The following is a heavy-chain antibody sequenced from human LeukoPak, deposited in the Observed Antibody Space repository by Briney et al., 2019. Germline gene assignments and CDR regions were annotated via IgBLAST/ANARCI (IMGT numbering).Heavy chain of an antibody. J-gene: IGHJ4*02. CDR2: MKQDGSEI. V-gene: IGHV3-7*01. CDR3: ARRGSYSLFDY. Sequence: GGSLRLSYEASGFTFSSYWMSWVRQAPGKGLEWVANMKQDGSEIYYAGSVRGRFTISRDNAKNSLYLQMNSLRAEDTAVYYCARRGSYSLFDYWGPGTLVTVSS. CDR1: GFTFSSYW. D-gene: IGHD1-26*01.